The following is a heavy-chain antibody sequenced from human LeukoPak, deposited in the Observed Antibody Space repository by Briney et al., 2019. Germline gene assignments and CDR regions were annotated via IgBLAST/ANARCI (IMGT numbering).Heavy chain of an antibody. CDR2: IIPIFGTA. CDR3: ASGGLNWFDP. CDR1: GGTYISYA. D-gene: IGHD3-16*01. J-gene: IGHJ5*02. Sequence: SVKVSCKASGGTYISYAISWVRQAPGQGLEWMGGIIPIFGTANYAQKFQGRVTITADESTSTAYMELSSLVSEDAAVYYCASGGLNWFDPWGQGTLVTVSS. V-gene: IGHV1-69*13.